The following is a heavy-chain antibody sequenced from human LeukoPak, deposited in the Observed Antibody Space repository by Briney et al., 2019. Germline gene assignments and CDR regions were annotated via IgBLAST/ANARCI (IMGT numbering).Heavy chain of an antibody. Sequence: ASVKVSCKASGGTFSSYAISWVRQAPGQGLEWMGGIIPIFGTANYAQKFQGRVTITADESTSTAYMELSSLRSEDTAVYYCASKKYYYGSGSYFVWGQGTLVTVSS. CDR3: ASKKYYYGSGSYFV. J-gene: IGHJ4*02. D-gene: IGHD3-10*01. CDR2: IIPIFGTA. CDR1: GGTFSSYA. V-gene: IGHV1-69*13.